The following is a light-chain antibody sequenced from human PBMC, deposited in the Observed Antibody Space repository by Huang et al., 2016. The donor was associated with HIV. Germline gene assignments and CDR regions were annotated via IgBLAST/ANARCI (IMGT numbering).Light chain of an antibody. J-gene: IGKJ3*01. CDR2: SAS. V-gene: IGKV3-15*01. CDR1: QSVSNN. CDR3: QQYDSWPIT. Sequence: EIVMTQSPATLSVSPGERVTLSCRASQSVSNNLAWYQQKPGQAPRLLGYSASTRATGIPARFSGSGSGTEFTLTISSLQSEHFAVYYCQQYDSWPITFGPGTRVD.